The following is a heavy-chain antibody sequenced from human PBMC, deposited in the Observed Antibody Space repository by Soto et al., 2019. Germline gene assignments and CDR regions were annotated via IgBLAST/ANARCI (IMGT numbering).Heavy chain of an antibody. Sequence: GGSLRLSCAASGFTFSSYAMSWVRQAPGKGLEWVSAISGSGGSTYYADSVKGRFTISRDNSKNTLYLQMNSLRAEDTAVYYCAKGGVWFGNSGMDVWGQGTTVTVSS. CDR1: GFTFSSYA. CDR2: ISGSGGST. V-gene: IGHV3-23*01. J-gene: IGHJ6*02. CDR3: AKGGVWFGNSGMDV. D-gene: IGHD3-10*01.